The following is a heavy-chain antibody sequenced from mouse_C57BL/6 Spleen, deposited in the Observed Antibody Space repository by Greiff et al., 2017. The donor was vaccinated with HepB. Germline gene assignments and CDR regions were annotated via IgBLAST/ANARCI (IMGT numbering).Heavy chain of an antibody. D-gene: IGHD2-4*01. CDR3: ARSYDSPYAMDY. Sequence: VQLQQPGAELVKPGASVKLSCKASGYTFTSYWMQWVKQRPGQGLEWIGEIDPSDSYTNYNQKFKGKATLTVDTSSITAYMQLSSLTSEDSAVYYCARSYDSPYAMDYWGQGTSVTVSS. V-gene: IGHV1-50*01. J-gene: IGHJ4*01. CDR1: GYTFTSYW. CDR2: IDPSDSYT.